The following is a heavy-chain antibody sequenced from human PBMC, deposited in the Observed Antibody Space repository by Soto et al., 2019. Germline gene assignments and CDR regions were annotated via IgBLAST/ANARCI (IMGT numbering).Heavy chain of an antibody. CDR1: GFTFSSYG. D-gene: IGHD3-10*01. V-gene: IGHV3-30*18. CDR2: ISYDGSNK. CDR3: AKERMGAGIRGYLDY. Sequence: QVQLVESGGGVVQPGESLRLSCAGSGFTFSSYGMDLVRQAQGKGLEWVAVISYDGSNKYYVDAVKGRFTIASDNSKNTLYLQMNRLRAEDTAVYYCAKERMGAGIRGYLDYWGQGMLVTVSS. J-gene: IGHJ4*02.